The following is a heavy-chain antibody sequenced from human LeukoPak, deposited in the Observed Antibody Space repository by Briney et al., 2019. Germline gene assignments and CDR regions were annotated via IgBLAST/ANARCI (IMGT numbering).Heavy chain of an antibody. Sequence: PGGSLRLSCAASGFTFSSYAMSWVRQAPGKGLEWVSAISGSGGSTYYADSVKGRFTISRDNSKNTLYLQMNSLRAEDTAVYYCAKDEQGIMITFGGVTQHWGQGTLVTVSS. D-gene: IGHD3-16*01. CDR3: AKDEQGIMITFGGVTQH. CDR1: GFTFSSYA. V-gene: IGHV3-23*01. CDR2: ISGSGGST. J-gene: IGHJ1*01.